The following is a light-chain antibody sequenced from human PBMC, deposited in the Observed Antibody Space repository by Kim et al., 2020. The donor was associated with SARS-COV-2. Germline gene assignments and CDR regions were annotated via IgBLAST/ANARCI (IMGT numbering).Light chain of an antibody. V-gene: IGLV3-27*01. CDR3: YSAADNEGV. CDR2: KDS. J-gene: IGLJ2*01. Sequence: VSPGQTATITCSGDILAKKYARWFRQKPGQAPVLVIYKDSERPSGIPERFAGSSSGTTVTLTISGAQVEDEADYYCYSAADNEGVFGGGTQLTVL. CDR1: ILAKKY.